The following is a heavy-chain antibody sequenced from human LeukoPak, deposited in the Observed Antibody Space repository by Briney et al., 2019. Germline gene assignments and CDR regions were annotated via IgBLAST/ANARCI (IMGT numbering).Heavy chain of an antibody. CDR3: ARASLAAAGIVHAFDI. V-gene: IGHV3-20*04. Sequence: GGSLRLSCAASGFTFDDYGMSWVRQAPGKGLEWVSGINWNGGSTNYADSVKGRFTISRDNAKNSLYLRAEDTALYYCARASLAAAGIVHAFDIWGQGTMVTVSS. J-gene: IGHJ3*02. CDR1: GFTFDDYG. D-gene: IGHD6-13*01. CDR2: INWNGGST.